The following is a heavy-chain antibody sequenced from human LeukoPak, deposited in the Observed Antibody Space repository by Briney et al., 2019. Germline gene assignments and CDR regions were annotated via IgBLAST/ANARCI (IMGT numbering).Heavy chain of an antibody. Sequence: GGSLRLSCAASGFTFSNYWMNWVRQAPGKGLEWVANIKQDGSEVQYVDSVKGRFTVSRDNAKNSLYLQMNSLRAEDTAVFYCARENRPNAFDIWGLGTMVTVSS. CDR2: IKQDGSEV. CDR3: ARENRPNAFDI. CDR1: GFTFSNYW. J-gene: IGHJ3*02. V-gene: IGHV3-7*01. D-gene: IGHD1/OR15-1a*01.